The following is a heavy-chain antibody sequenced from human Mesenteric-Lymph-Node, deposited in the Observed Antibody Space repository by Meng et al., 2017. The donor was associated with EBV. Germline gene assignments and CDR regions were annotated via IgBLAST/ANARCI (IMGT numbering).Heavy chain of an antibody. V-gene: IGHV4-4*02. Sequence: VQLQESGPGLVKPSGTLSLTCAVSGGSISSSNWWTWVRQPPGKGLEWIGEIFPPGGTNYNPSLKSRVTISVDKSKNQFSLKLSSVTAADTAVYYCAREGEVGYYESSGYYYWGQGTLVTVSS. CDR2: IFPPGGT. CDR1: GGSISSSNW. J-gene: IGHJ4*02. D-gene: IGHD3-22*01. CDR3: AREGEVGYYESSGYYY.